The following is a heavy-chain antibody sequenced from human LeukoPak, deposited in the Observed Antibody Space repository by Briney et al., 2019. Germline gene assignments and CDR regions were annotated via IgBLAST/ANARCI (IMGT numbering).Heavy chain of an antibody. CDR3: AKAASKRTDYGDYAFYYYMDV. V-gene: IGHV3-30*02. Sequence: PGESLRLSCAASGFTFSNYGMHWVRQAPGKGLEWVAFVRYDGSNKSYADSVKGRFTISRDDSKNTLYLQMNSLRAEDTAVYYCAKAASKRTDYGDYAFYYYMDVWGKGTTVTISS. J-gene: IGHJ6*03. CDR2: VRYDGSNK. CDR1: GFTFSNYG. D-gene: IGHD4-17*01.